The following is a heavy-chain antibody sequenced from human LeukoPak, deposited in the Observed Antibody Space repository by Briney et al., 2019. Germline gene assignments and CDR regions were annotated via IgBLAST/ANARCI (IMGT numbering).Heavy chain of an antibody. V-gene: IGHV4-59*01. Sequence: SETLSLTCTVSGGSISSYYWSWIRQPPGKGLEWIGYIYYSGSTNYNPSLKSRVTISVDTSKNQFSLKLSSVTAADTAVYYCARDRGSGWYAPYNWFDPWGQGTLVTVSS. CDR3: ARDRGSGWYAPYNWFDP. CDR2: IYYSGST. CDR1: GGSISSYY. D-gene: IGHD6-19*01. J-gene: IGHJ5*02.